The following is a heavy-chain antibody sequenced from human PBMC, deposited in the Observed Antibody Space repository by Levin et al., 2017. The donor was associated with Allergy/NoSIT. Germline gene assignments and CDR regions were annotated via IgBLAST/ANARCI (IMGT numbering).Heavy chain of an antibody. CDR3: AKVHCSSTSCYTYYYYGMDV. V-gene: IGHV3-23*01. CDR1: GFTFSSYA. D-gene: IGHD2-2*02. Sequence: GESLKISCAASGFTFSSYAMSWVRQAPGKGLEWVSAISGSGGSTYYADSVKGRFTISRDNSKNTLYLQMNSLRAEDTAVYYCAKVHCSSTSCYTYYYYGMDVWGQGTTVTVSS. J-gene: IGHJ6*02. CDR2: ISGSGGST.